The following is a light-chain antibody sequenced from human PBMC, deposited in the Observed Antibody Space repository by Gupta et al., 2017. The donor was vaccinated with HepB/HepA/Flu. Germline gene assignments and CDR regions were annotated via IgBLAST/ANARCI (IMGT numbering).Light chain of an antibody. Sequence: EIVLTQSPGTLSLSPGERATLYCRASQSVSSSYLAWYQQKPGQAPRLLIYGASSRATGIPDRFSGSGSGKDFTLTISRLEPEDFAVYYCQQYGSSPRLTFGGGTKVEIK. V-gene: IGKV3-20*01. J-gene: IGKJ4*01. CDR2: GAS. CDR3: QQYGSSPRLT. CDR1: QSVSSSY.